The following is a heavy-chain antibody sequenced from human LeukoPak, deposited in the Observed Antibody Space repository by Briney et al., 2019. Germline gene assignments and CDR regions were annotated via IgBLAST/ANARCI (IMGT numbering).Heavy chain of an antibody. D-gene: IGHD4-17*01. CDR2: IYYSGST. J-gene: IGHJ5*02. V-gene: IGHV4-61*08. CDR1: GGSISSGGYS. CDR3: ARGFMTTVTKVSSHNNWFDP. Sequence: PSETLSLTCAVSGGSISSGGYSWSWLRQPPGKGLEWIGYIYYSGSTNYNPSLKSRVTISVDTSKNQFSLKLSSVTAADTAVYYCARGFMTTVTKVSSHNNWFDPWGQGTLVTVSS.